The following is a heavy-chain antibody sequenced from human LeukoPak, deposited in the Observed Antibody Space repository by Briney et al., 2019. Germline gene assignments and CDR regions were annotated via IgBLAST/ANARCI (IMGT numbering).Heavy chain of an antibody. CDR1: GDSVSSSGAA. CDR3: ATAVAGNDYAFDI. Sequence: SQTLSLTCAISGDSVSSSGAAWNWIRQSPSRGLEWLGRIYYRSKWRNNYAVSVKSRITINPYTSKNQFSLQLNSVTPEDTAMYYCATAVAGNDYAFDIWGQGTMVTVSS. CDR2: IYYRSKWRN. D-gene: IGHD6-13*01. V-gene: IGHV6-1*01. J-gene: IGHJ3*02.